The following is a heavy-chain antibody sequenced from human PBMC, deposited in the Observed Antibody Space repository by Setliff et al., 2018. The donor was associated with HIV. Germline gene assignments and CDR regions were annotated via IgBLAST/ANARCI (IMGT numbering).Heavy chain of an antibody. V-gene: IGHV4-31*01. D-gene: IGHD3-10*01. J-gene: IGHJ5*02. Sequence: PSETLSLTCTVSGGSISSSSYYWNWFRQYPGKGLEWIGYIHYTATTNQNPSLRSLITISLDTTKNQFSLKLTSVTAADTAVYYCARAPYVSGSFGWFDPWGQGTLVTVSS. CDR2: IHYTATT. CDR1: GGSISSSSYY. CDR3: ARAPYVSGSFGWFDP.